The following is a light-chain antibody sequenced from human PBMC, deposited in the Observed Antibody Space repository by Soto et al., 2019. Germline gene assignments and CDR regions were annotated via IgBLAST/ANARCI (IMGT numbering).Light chain of an antibody. V-gene: IGKV1-39*01. CDR2: AAS. J-gene: IGKJ5*01. CDR1: QSISRN. CDR3: QQSFTTASIT. Sequence: DIQMTQSPSSLSASVGDRVTITCRASQSISRNLNWYQHKPGKAPKLLIYAASNLQTGVPSRFRGGGSGTEFTLSINSLQPEDFGTYYCQQSFTTASITFGQGTRLEIK.